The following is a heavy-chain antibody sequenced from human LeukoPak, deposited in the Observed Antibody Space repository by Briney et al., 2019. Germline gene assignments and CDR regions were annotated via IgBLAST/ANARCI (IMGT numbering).Heavy chain of an antibody. Sequence: TGGSLRLSCTVSGFTSSDYTIAWIRQAPGKGLEWVSSISSTSRYISYAASVQGRFPISRDNVKNTVFLQMSSLRVDDTAAYYCAREQGDSSDYWGQGTLVVVSS. D-gene: IGHD3-22*01. J-gene: IGHJ4*02. CDR2: ISSTSRYI. V-gene: IGHV3-21*01. CDR1: GFTSSDYT. CDR3: AREQGDSSDY.